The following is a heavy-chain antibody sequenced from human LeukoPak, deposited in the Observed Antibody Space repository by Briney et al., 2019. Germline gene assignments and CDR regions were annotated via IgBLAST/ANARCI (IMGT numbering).Heavy chain of an antibody. D-gene: IGHD5-12*01. Sequence: ASVKVSCKASGYTFTSYAMHWVRQAPGQRLEWMGWINAGNGNTKYSQEFQGRVTITRDTSASTAYMELSSLRSEDMAVYYCARDRGVATKVLDYWGQGTLVTVSS. CDR1: GYTFTSYA. CDR3: ARDRGVATKVLDY. CDR2: INAGNGNT. J-gene: IGHJ4*02. V-gene: IGHV1-3*03.